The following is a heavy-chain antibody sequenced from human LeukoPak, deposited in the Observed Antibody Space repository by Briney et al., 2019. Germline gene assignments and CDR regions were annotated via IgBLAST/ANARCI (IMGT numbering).Heavy chain of an antibody. D-gene: IGHD3-10*01. Sequence: ASVKVSCKASGGTFSSYAISWVRQAPGQGLEWMGGIIPIFGTANYAQKFQGRVTITADKSTSTAYMELSSLRSEDTAVYYCARALVVRGVVQSYYYYYMDVWGKGTTVTVSS. CDR2: IIPIFGTA. CDR3: ARALVVRGVVQSYYYYYMDV. J-gene: IGHJ6*03. CDR1: GGTFSSYA. V-gene: IGHV1-69*06.